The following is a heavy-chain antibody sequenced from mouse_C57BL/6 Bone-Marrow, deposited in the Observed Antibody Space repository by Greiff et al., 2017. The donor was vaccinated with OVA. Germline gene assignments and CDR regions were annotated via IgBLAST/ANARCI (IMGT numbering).Heavy chain of an antibody. CDR2: IDPSDSYT. J-gene: IGHJ4*01. CDR3: ARGAGTNYYAMDY. CDR1: GYTFTSYW. D-gene: IGHD4-1*01. V-gene: IGHV1-50*01. Sequence: QVQLQQPGAELVKPGASVKLSCKASGYTFTSYWMQWVKQRPGQGLEWIGEIDPSDSYTNYNQKFKGKATLTVDTSTSTAYMQLSSLTSEDSAVYDCARGAGTNYYAMDYWGQGTSVTVSS.